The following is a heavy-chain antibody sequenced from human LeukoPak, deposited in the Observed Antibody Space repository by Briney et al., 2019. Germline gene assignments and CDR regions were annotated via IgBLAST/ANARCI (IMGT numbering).Heavy chain of an antibody. CDR1: GGSISGYY. Sequence: KPSETLSLTCTVSGGSISGYYWSWLRQPPGKGLEWIAYINNNGRTNYNPSLESRATISGDTSKNRFSLRLTSVTPADTAVYYCAKGAGWYEYWGQGTLVTVSS. CDR3: AKGAGWYEY. V-gene: IGHV4-59*01. D-gene: IGHD6-19*01. CDR2: INNNGRT. J-gene: IGHJ4*02.